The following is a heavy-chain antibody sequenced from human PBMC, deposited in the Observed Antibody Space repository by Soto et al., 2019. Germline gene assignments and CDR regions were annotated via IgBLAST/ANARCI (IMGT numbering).Heavy chain of an antibody. CDR2: ISSSSSYT. D-gene: IGHD3-9*01. J-gene: IGHJ3*02. CDR3: ARDLDILTRGAXDI. CDR1: GFTFGDYY. V-gene: IGHV3-11*05. Sequence: GGSLRLSCAASGFTFGDYYMSWIRQAPGKGLEWVSYISSSSSYTNYADSVKGRFTISRDNAKNSLYLQMNSLRAEDTAVYYSARDLDILTRGAXDIWGQGTMVTVSS.